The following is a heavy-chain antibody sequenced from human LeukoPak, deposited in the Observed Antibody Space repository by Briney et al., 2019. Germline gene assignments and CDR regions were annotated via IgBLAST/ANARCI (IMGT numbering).Heavy chain of an antibody. J-gene: IGHJ4*02. CDR2: ISSSSSYI. D-gene: IGHD3-22*01. CDR1: GFTFSSYS. Sequence: VKPGGSLRLSCAASGFTFSSYSMNWVRQAPGKGLEWVSSISSSSSYIYYADSVKGRFTISRDNAKNSLYLQMNSLRAEDTAVYYCARDTLNYYDSSGYYLVFDYWGQGTLVTVSS. V-gene: IGHV3-21*01. CDR3: ARDTLNYYDSSGYYLVFDY.